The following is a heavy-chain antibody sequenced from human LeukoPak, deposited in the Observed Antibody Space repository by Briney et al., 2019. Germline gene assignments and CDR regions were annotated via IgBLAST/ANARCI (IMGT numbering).Heavy chain of an antibody. CDR2: ISSSDSNT. CDR3: AKQLWTQGSSLFDH. Sequence: GGSLRLSCAASGFTFSMYAVTWVRQAPGKGLEWVSSISSSDSNTYYGDSVKRRFPISRDNSKNTVYLQMNSLRAEDTPLYYCAKQLWTQGSSLFDHWGQGTLVTVSS. CDR1: GFTFSMYA. J-gene: IGHJ4*02. D-gene: IGHD7-27*01. V-gene: IGHV3-23*01.